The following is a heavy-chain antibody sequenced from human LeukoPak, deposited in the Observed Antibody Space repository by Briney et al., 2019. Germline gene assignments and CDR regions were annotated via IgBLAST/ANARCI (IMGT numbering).Heavy chain of an antibody. Sequence: SETLSLTCAVSGDSVNNTNWWTWVRQSPGKGLEWIGEFFHSGVTNYNPSLKSRAVISLEKSKDQFSLKFTSGTAADTVLYFCASVDYFDKWLWAPPTRSFDSWGQGTLVTVSS. J-gene: IGHJ5*01. CDR3: ASVDYFDKWLWAPPTRSFDS. CDR1: GDSVNNTNW. CDR2: FFHSGVT. V-gene: IGHV4-4*02. D-gene: IGHD3-9*01.